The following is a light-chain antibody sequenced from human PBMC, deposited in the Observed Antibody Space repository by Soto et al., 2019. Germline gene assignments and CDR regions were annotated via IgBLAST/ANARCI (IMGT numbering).Light chain of an antibody. J-gene: IGKJ3*01. CDR3: QQYGSSLLFT. Sequence: EIVLTQSPGTLSLSPGERATLSCRASQSVSSSYLAWYQQKPGQAPRLLIYGASSKATGIPDRFSGSRSGTAFTLTISSLEPEDFSVYYCQQYGSSLLFTFGPGTKVDIK. CDR1: QSVSSSY. CDR2: GAS. V-gene: IGKV3-20*01.